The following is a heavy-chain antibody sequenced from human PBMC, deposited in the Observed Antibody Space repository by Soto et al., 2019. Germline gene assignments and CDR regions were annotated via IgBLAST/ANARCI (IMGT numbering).Heavy chain of an antibody. D-gene: IGHD4-4*01. CDR2: INPNSGGT. CDR3: ARVNYSNFRNQH. CDR1: GYTFTGYY. V-gene: IGHV1-2*02. Sequence: ASVKVSCKASGYTFTGYYMHWVRQAPGQGLEWMGWINPNSGGTNYAQKFQGRVTMTRDTSISTAYMELRRLRSDDTAVYYCARVNYSNFRNQHWGQGTMVTLSS. J-gene: IGHJ1*01.